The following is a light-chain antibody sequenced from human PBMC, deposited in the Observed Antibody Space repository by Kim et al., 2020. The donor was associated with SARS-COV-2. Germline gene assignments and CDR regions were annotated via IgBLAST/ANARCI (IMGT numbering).Light chain of an antibody. V-gene: IGKV3-20*01. Sequence: PGDRAILSGRASQSISRSQLAWYQQRPGLPPRHIISDASRRATGAPDRFSGRGSGTDFTLTISRLEPEDFAVYYCQQHGSSPQGTFGQGTKVDIK. CDR2: DAS. CDR3: QQHGSSPQGT. J-gene: IGKJ1*01. CDR1: QSISRSQ.